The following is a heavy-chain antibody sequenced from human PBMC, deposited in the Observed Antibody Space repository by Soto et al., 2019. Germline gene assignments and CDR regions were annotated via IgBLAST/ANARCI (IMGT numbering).Heavy chain of an antibody. D-gene: IGHD6-25*01. V-gene: IGHV3-30*18. J-gene: IGHJ4*02. CDR1: GYTFSSYG. Sequence: GGSLRLSCAASGYTFSSYGMHWVRQAPGKGLEWVAVISYDGSNKYYADSVKGRFTISRDNSKNTLYLQMNSLRAEDKAVYYCAKVSAQYSSENYWGQGTLVTVSS. CDR3: AKVSAQYSSENY. CDR2: ISYDGSNK.